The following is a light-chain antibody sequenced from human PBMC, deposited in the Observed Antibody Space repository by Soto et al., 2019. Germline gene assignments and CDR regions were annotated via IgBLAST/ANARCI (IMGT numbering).Light chain of an antibody. CDR2: DAS. V-gene: IGKV3-11*01. J-gene: IGKJ2*01. Sequence: EIPLTQSPATLSFSPGERATLSCRASQSVSSHLAWYQQKPGQAPRLLIYDASSRATGVPARFSGSGSGTDFTLTISSLEPEDSAVYYCQQRSNWPPGYTFGQGTKLEI. CDR3: QQRSNWPPGYT. CDR1: QSVSSH.